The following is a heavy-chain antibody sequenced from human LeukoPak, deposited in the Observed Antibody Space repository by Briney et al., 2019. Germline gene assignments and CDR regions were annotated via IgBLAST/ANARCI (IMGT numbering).Heavy chain of an antibody. CDR3: AKRGVVIRVILVGFHKEAYYFDS. Sequence: GGSLRLSCAASGFTFSSYSRNWVRQAPGKGLDWVSSISISRSYIYYADSVKGRFTISRDNPKNTLYLQMTSLRAEDTAVYFCAKRGVVIRVILVGFHKEAYYFDSWGQGALVTVSS. CDR2: ISISRSYI. D-gene: IGHD3-22*01. J-gene: IGHJ4*02. V-gene: IGHV3-21*04. CDR1: GFTFSSYS.